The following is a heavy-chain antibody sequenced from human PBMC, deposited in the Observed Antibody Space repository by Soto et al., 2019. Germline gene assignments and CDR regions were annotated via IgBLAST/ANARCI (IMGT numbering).Heavy chain of an antibody. J-gene: IGHJ4*02. D-gene: IGHD3-22*01. CDR1: GFSFSDYY. V-gene: IGHV3-72*01. CDR2: TRNKASSYTT. CDR3: AREGSSSGPDYEY. Sequence: EVQLVESGGGLVQPGGSLRLSCAASGFSFSDYYIKWVRQAPGKGLEWVGRTRNKASSYTTDYAAFVKGRFTISRDDSKNLIYLQMNSLKTEDTAVYYCAREGSSSGPDYEYWGQGTLVTVSS.